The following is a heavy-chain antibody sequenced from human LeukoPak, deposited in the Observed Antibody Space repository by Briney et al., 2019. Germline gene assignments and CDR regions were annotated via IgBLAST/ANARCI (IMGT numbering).Heavy chain of an antibody. J-gene: IGHJ4*02. CDR2: LYYGGST. D-gene: IGHD2/OR15-2a*01. CDR1: GDSISSHNFY. CDR3: ARGAFLDY. Sequence: LETLSLTCTVSGDSISSHNFYWGWVRQPPGKGLEWIGSLYYGGSTYFNPSLKSRVTISVDTSKNQFSLKLTSVSAADTAVYFCARGAFLDYWGQGTLVTVSS. V-gene: IGHV4-39*07.